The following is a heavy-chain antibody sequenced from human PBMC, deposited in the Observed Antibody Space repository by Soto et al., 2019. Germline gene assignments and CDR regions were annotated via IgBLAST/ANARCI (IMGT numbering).Heavy chain of an antibody. D-gene: IGHD2-15*01. V-gene: IGHV3-74*01. Sequence: GSLRLSCAASGFTFSSYWMHWVRQVPGKGLVWVSRINTDGSITSHADSVKGRFTISRDNAKNTLYLQMNSLRADDTAVYYCTRDSGGRDAYWGQGALVTVSS. J-gene: IGHJ4*02. CDR3: TRDSGGRDAY. CDR2: INTDGSIT. CDR1: GFTFSSYW.